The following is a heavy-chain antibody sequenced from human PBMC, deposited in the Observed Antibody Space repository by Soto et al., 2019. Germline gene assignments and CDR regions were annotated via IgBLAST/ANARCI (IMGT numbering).Heavy chain of an antibody. J-gene: IGHJ4*02. CDR3: AKGSSGYRPYYFDY. CDR1: GFTFDSVA. CDR2: IGGGGIST. V-gene: IGHV3-23*01. D-gene: IGHD3-22*01. Sequence: GGSLRLSCAASGFTFDSVAMILVRQATGKGLDWVSAIGGGGISTYYADSVKGRFTISRDNSKNTLYLQMNSLRAEDTAVYYCAKGSSGYRPYYFDYWGQGTLVTVSS.